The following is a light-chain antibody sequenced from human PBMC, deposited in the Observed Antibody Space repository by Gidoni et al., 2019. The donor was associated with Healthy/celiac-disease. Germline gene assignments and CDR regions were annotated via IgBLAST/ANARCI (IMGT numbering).Light chain of an antibody. CDR3: QQSYSTLWT. V-gene: IGKV1-39*01. CDR2: AAS. J-gene: IGKJ1*01. CDR1: QSISSY. Sequence: DIQLTQSPSSLSASVGDRVTITCRASQSISSYLNWYPQKPGNAPKPRIYAASSLQSGVTSRFSGSGSGTDFTLTISSLKPEDFATYDCQQSYSTLWTFGQGTKVEMK.